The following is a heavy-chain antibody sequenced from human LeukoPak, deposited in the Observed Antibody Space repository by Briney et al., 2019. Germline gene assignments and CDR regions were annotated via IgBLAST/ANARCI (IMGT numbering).Heavy chain of an antibody. D-gene: IGHD3-10*01. CDR3: ARAGGSGSYYSDY. J-gene: IGHJ4*02. V-gene: IGHV1-2*02. CDR1: GYTFTGYY. Sequence: ASVKVSCKASGYTFTGYYMHWVRQAPGQGLEWMGWINPNSGGTNHAQKFQGRVTMTRDTSISTAYMELSRLRSDDTAVYYCARAGGSGSYYSDYWGQGTLVTVSS. CDR2: INPNSGGT.